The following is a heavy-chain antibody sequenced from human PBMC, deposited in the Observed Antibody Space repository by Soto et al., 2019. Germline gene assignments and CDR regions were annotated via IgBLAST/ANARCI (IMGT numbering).Heavy chain of an antibody. Sequence: EVQLLESGGGLVQPGGSLRLSCAASGFTFSGYAMSWVRQAPGKGLEWVSAIGSGSPFYADSVKGRFTISRDNAHSMPYLQMNSLRADDTAVYFCAQDLGSSWYHYNSFAPGGQGTLVTVSS. CDR3: AQDLGSSWYHYNSFAP. J-gene: IGHJ5*02. V-gene: IGHV3-23*01. CDR1: GFTFSGYA. CDR2: IGSGSP. D-gene: IGHD6-13*01.